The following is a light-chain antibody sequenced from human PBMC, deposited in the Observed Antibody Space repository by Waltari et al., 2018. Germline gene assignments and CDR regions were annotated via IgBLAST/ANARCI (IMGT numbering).Light chain of an antibody. CDR1: MSNIGNNA. CDR3: AAWDDSLKGVL. V-gene: IGLV1-36*01. CDR2: ADD. Sequence: QSVLTQTPSVSEATRQRVTISCSGSMSNIGNNAVNRYQQVPGKAPKLLVFADDLLPSGVSDRFSGSKSGTSASLAISGLRSEDEGVYFCAAWDDSLKGVLFGGGTKLTVL. J-gene: IGLJ2*01.